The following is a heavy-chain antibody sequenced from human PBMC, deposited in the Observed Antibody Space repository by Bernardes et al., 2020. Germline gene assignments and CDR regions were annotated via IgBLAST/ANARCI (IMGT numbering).Heavy chain of an antibody. CDR2: ISGSGGST. Sequence: GGSLRLSCAASGFTFSSYAMSWVRQAPGKGLEWVSAISGSGGSTYYADSVKGRFTISRDNSKNTLYLQMNSLRAEDTAVYYCAKDRAYCGGDCYSADVDYWGQGTLVTVSS. D-gene: IGHD2-21*02. CDR3: AKDRAYCGGDCYSADVDY. J-gene: IGHJ4*02. CDR1: GFTFSSYA. V-gene: IGHV3-23*01.